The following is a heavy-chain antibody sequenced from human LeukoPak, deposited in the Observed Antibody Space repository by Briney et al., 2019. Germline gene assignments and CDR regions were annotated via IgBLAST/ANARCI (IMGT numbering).Heavy chain of an antibody. D-gene: IGHD1-14*01. CDR1: GGSISSYY. V-gene: IGHV4-4*07. Sequence: SETLSLTCTVSGGSISSYYWSWIRQPAGKGLEWIGRIYTSGSTNYNPSLKSRVTISVDTSKNQFSLKLSSVTAADTAVYYCARVRRPRWWFDPWGQGTLVTVSS. CDR3: ARVRRPRWWFDP. CDR2: IYTSGST. J-gene: IGHJ5*02.